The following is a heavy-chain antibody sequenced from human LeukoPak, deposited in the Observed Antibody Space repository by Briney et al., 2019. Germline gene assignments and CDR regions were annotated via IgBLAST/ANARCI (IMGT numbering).Heavy chain of an antibody. V-gene: IGHV1-69*13. Sequence: ASVKVSCKASGGTFSSYAISWVRQAPGQGLEWMGGIIPIFGTANYAQKFQGRVTITADESTSTAYMELSSLRSEDTAVYYCATGTRRASIAAAVVSFDAFDIWGQGTMVTVSS. D-gene: IGHD6-13*01. CDR3: ATGTRRASIAAAVVSFDAFDI. CDR2: IIPIFGTA. J-gene: IGHJ3*02. CDR1: GGTFSSYA.